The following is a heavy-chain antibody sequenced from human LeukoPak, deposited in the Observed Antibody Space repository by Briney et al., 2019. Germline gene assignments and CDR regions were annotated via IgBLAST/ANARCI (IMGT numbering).Heavy chain of an antibody. D-gene: IGHD1-26*01. CDR2: IYSAGTS. Sequence: GGSLRLSCTVSGFSVSAIYLSWVRQVPGKGLQWVSGIYSAGTSFHAESLEGRFTVSRDNAKNSLYLQMHSLRAEDTAIYYCARAPSDNYYLFDNWGQGTLVTVSS. CDR1: GFSVSAIY. CDR3: ARAPSDNYYLFDN. J-gene: IGHJ4*02. V-gene: IGHV3-66*01.